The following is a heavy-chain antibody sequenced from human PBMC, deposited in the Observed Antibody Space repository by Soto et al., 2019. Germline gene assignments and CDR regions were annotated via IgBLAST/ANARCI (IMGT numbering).Heavy chain of an antibody. CDR2: IYYSGST. CDR1: GFTFSSYW. V-gene: IGHV4-59*01. D-gene: IGHD5-18*01. J-gene: IGHJ4*02. CDR3: ARDRGYSYGIDY. Sequence: VSLRLSCAASGFTFSSYWMSWIRQPPGKGLEWIGYIYYSGSTNYNPSLKSRVTISVDTSKNQFSLKLSSVTAADTAVYYCARDRGYSYGIDYWGQGTLVTVSP.